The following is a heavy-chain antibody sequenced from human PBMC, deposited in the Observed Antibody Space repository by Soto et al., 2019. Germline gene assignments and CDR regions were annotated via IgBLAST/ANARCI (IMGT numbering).Heavy chain of an antibody. CDR2: IDWDDDK. V-gene: IGHV2-70*04. Sequence: SGPTLVNPTQTLALTCTFSGFSLSTSGMRVSWIRQPPGKALEWLARIDWDDDKFYSTSLKTRLTISKDTSKNQVVLTMTNMDPVDTATYYCARYYYDSSGYSPGSGAFDYWGQGTTVTVSS. CDR1: GFSLSTSGMR. D-gene: IGHD3-22*01. J-gene: IGHJ4*03. CDR3: ARYYYDSSGYSPGSGAFDY.